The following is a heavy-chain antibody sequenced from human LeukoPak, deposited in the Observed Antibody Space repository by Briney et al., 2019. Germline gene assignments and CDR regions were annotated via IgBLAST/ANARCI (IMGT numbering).Heavy chain of an antibody. V-gene: IGHV3-21*01. J-gene: IGHJ4*02. CDR2: ISSSSSYI. CDR1: GFTFSSYS. CDR3: ARELLWFGELSGY. D-gene: IGHD3-10*01. Sequence: GGFLRLSCAASGFTFSSYSMNWVRQAPGKGLEWVSSISSSSSYIYYADSVKGRFTISRDNAKNSLYLQMNSLRAEDTAVYYCARELLWFGELSGYWGQGTLVTVSS.